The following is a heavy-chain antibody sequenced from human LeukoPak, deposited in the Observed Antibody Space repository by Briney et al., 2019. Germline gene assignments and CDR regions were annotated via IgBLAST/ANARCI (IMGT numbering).Heavy chain of an antibody. Sequence: GSLRLSCAASGFTFSSYSMNWVRQPPGKGLEWIGEITYSGGTNSNPSLKSRVTISTDTSKNQFSLRLNSVTAVDTAVYYCARGSRGSSGRLDYWGQGTLVTVSS. V-gene: IGHV4-34*01. CDR1: GFTFSSYS. J-gene: IGHJ4*02. CDR2: ITYSGGT. D-gene: IGHD6-19*01. CDR3: ARGSRGSSGRLDY.